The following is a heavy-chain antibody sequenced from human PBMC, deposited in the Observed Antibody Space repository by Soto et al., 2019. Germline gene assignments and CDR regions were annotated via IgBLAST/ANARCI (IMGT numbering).Heavy chain of an antibody. CDR1: GYTFTSYG. J-gene: IGHJ6*02. CDR2: ISAYNGNT. D-gene: IGHD2-15*01. CDR3: ARELGEVADYYYGMDV. V-gene: IGHV1-18*01. Sequence: ASVKVSCKASGYTFTSYGISWVRQAPGQGLEWMGWISAYNGNTNYAQKPQGRVTMTTDTSTSTAYMELRSLRSDDTAVYYCARELGEVADYYYGMDVWGQGTTVTVSS.